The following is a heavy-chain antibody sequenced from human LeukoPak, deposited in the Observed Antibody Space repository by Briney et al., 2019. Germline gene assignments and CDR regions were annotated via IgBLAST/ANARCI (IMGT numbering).Heavy chain of an antibody. CDR2: IWYGGGNK. J-gene: IGHJ4*02. CDR1: GFTFSSYG. D-gene: IGHD6-13*01. CDR3: ARERIAAAGIFDY. Sequence: GGSLRLSCAASGFTFSSYGMHWVRQAPGKGLEWVAVIWYGGGNKYYADSVKGRFTISRDNSKNTLYLQMNSLRAEDTAVYYCARERIAAAGIFDYWGQGTLVTVSS. V-gene: IGHV3-33*01.